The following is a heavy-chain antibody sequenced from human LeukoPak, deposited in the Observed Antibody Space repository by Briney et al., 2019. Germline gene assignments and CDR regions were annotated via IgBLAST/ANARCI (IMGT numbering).Heavy chain of an antibody. CDR2: ISGSGGST. D-gene: IGHD2-15*01. CDR1: GFTFSSYA. J-gene: IGHJ4*02. Sequence: TGGSLRLSCAASGFTFSSYAMSWVRQAPGKGLEWVSAISGSGGSTYYADSVKGRFTIPRDNSKNTLYLQMNSLRAEDTAVYYCAKDAPYCSGGSCYDYWGQGTLVTVSS. CDR3: AKDAPYCSGGSCYDY. V-gene: IGHV3-23*01.